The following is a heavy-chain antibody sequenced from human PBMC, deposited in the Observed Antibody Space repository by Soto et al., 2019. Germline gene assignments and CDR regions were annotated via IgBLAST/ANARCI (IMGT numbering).Heavy chain of an antibody. Sequence: LDTLSLTCTVSGGSIANNNYFWGWVRQPPGKGLEWIGSAAYSGGTYKNPSLKSRVTVSVDTSKNQFSLKLTSVTAADTAVYYCAKVVVGASSHSDFDSWGQGTLVTVSS. V-gene: IGHV4-39*01. CDR2: AAYSGGT. D-gene: IGHD2-15*01. J-gene: IGHJ4*02. CDR3: AKVVVGASSHSDFDS. CDR1: GGSIANNNYF.